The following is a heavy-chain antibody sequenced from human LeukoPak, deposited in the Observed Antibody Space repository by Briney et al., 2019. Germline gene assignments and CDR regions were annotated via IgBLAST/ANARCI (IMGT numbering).Heavy chain of an antibody. Sequence: GGSLSLFCAPSGLPHSRHRMSYVRHTPGKGVLWVSNISTSGDGTVSVEQVKGRVTISRVNYQITLYFQMNSLRAEDTAVYSCAKNLLGSGAYSWYFDLWGRGTLVTVSS. V-gene: IGHV3-23*01. CDR1: GLPHSRHR. CDR2: ISTSGDGT. CDR3: AKNLLGSGAYSWYFDL. J-gene: IGHJ2*01. D-gene: IGHD1-26*01.